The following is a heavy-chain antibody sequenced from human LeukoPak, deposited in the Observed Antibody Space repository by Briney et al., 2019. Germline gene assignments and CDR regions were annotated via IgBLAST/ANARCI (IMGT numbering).Heavy chain of an antibody. Sequence: SETLSLTCTVSGGSISSYYWSWILQPRGKGLEWIGYIYYSGSTNYNPSLKSRVTISVDTSKNQFSLKLSSVTAADTAVYYCARVGSDYGDYFDYWGQGTLVTVSS. CDR1: GGSISSYY. CDR3: ARVGSDYGDYFDY. D-gene: IGHD4-17*01. J-gene: IGHJ4*02. CDR2: IYYSGST. V-gene: IGHV4-59*01.